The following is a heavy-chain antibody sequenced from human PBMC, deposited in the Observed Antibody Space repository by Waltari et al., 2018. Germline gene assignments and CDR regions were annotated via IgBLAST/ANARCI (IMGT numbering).Heavy chain of an antibody. CDR2: VYHFGSP. Sequence: QVQLQESGPGLVKPSETLSLTCAVSGDSITSASSWGWIRQPPGKGLEWIGYVYHFGSPSYNPSLKSRVTRSVDTSKRQFSLNLSSVTAADTAVYYCARHESAHYGGFDSWGRGTLVTVSA. D-gene: IGHD4-17*01. J-gene: IGHJ4*02. CDR3: ARHESAHYGGFDS. V-gene: IGHV4-38-2*01. CDR1: GDSITSASS.